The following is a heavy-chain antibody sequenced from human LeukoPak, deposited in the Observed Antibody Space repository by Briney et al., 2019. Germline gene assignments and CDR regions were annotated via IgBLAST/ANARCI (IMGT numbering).Heavy chain of an antibody. V-gene: IGHV3-30-3*01. CDR1: GFTFSSYA. D-gene: IGHD2-2*02. J-gene: IGHJ4*02. Sequence: GGSLRLSCAASGFTFSSYAMHWVRQAPGKGLEWVAVISYDGSNKYYADSVKGRFTISRDNSKNTLYLQMNSLRAEDTAVYYCARSEYCSSTSCYTALDYWGQGTLVTVSS. CDR2: ISYDGSNK. CDR3: ARSEYCSSTSCYTALDY.